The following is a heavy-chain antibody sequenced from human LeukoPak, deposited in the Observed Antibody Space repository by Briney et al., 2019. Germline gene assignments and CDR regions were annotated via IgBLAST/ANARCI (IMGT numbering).Heavy chain of an antibody. V-gene: IGHV3-66*01. Sequence: GGSLRLSCAASEFSVGSNYMTWVRQAPGKGLEWVSLIYSGGSTYYADSVKGRFTNSRDNSKNTLYLQMNSLRAEDTAVYYCAKGRTEGGTLALDYWGQGTLVTVSS. D-gene: IGHD6-19*01. CDR1: EFSVGSNY. J-gene: IGHJ4*02. CDR3: AKGRTEGGTLALDY. CDR2: IYSGGST.